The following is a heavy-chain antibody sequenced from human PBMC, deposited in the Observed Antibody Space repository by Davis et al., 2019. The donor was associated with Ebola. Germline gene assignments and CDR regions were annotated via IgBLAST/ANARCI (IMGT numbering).Heavy chain of an antibody. V-gene: IGHV3-53*01. CDR3: ARGHHYDFWSGYYLFYFDY. Sequence: PGGSLRLSCAASGFTVSSNYMSWVRQAPGKGLEWVSVIYSGGSTYYADSVKGRFTISRDNSKNTLYLQMNSLRAEDTAVYYCARGHHYDFWSGYYLFYFDYWGQGTLVTVSS. D-gene: IGHD3-3*01. J-gene: IGHJ4*02. CDR2: IYSGGST. CDR1: GFTVSSNY.